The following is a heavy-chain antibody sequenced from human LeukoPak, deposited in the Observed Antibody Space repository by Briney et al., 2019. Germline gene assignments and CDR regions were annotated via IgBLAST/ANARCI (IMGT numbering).Heavy chain of an antibody. CDR2: IIPIFGTA. V-gene: IGHV1-69*13. CDR3: ARAPRAVVISGFDP. CDR1: GYTFTGYY. Sequence: ASVKVSCKASGYTFTGYYMHWVRQAPGQGLEWMGGIIPIFGTANYAQKFQGRVTITADESTSTAYMELSSLRSEDTAVYYCARAPRAVVISGFDPWGQGTLVTVSS. J-gene: IGHJ5*02. D-gene: IGHD2-21*01.